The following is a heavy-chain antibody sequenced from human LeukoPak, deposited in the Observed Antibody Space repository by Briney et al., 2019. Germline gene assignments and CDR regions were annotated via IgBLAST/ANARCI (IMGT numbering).Heavy chain of an antibody. Sequence: SETLSLTCTVSGGSMSSGDYYWTWIRQPPGKGLEWIGYIYYSGSTYYNPSLRSRLTISLDTSKNQFSLKLSSVTAADTAVYYCARAVVVVPAAIGGWFDPWGQGTLVTVSS. D-gene: IGHD2-2*02. V-gene: IGHV4-30-4*01. CDR2: IYYSGST. CDR1: GGSMSSGDYY. CDR3: ARAVVVVPAAIGGWFDP. J-gene: IGHJ5*02.